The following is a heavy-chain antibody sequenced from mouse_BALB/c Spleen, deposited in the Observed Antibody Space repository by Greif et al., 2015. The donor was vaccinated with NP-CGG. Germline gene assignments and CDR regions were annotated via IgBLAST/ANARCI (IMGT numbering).Heavy chain of an antibody. CDR2: ILPGSGST. Sequence: QVQLQQSGAELMKPGASVKISCKATGYTYRRHWIEWVKQRPAHGLERIGEILPGSGSTNYNEKYKGKATFTADTSPNAAYMQRSSLTSEDSAVYYCAIYDGYWFAYWGQGTLVTVSA. D-gene: IGHD2-3*01. CDR3: AIYDGYWFAY. J-gene: IGHJ3*01. CDR1: GYTYRRHW. V-gene: IGHV1-9*01.